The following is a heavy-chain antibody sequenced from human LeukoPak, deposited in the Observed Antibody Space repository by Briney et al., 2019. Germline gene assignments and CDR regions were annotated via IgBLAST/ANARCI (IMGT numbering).Heavy chain of an antibody. V-gene: IGHV4-30-4*08. J-gene: IGHJ4*02. CDR1: GGSISSGDYY. Sequence: PSQTLSLTCTFSGGSISSGDYYWSWIRQPPGKDLEWIGYIYYSGSTYYNPSLQSRVTISVDTSKNQFSLKLSSVTAADTAVYYCARESTYYDTLTGYLRPRYFDYWGQGTLVTVSS. D-gene: IGHD3-9*01. CDR3: ARESTYYDTLTGYLRPRYFDY. CDR2: IYYSGST.